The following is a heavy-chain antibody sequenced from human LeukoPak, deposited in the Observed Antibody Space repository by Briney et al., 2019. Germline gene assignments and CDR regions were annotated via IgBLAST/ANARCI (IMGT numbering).Heavy chain of an antibody. J-gene: IGHJ5*02. CDR3: AREGVGRVVLAAIRVNWFDP. V-gene: IGHV1-2*02. Sequence: GASVKVSCKASGYTFTGYYMHWVRQAPGQGLEWMGWINPNSGGTNYAQEFQGRVTMTRDTSISTAYMELSRLRSDDTAVYYCAREGVGRVVLAAIRVNWFDPWGQGTLVTVSS. CDR1: GYTFTGYY. D-gene: IGHD2-2*01. CDR2: INPNSGGT.